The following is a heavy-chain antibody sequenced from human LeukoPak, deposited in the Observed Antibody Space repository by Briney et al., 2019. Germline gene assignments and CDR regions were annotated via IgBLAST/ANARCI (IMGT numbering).Heavy chain of an antibody. Sequence: PGGSLRLSCAASGFTFSSYAMHWVRQAPGKGLEYVSAISSNGGSTYYANSVKGRFTISRDNSKNTLYLQMGSLRSEDTAVYYCGRAMEVWGQGTTVTVSS. J-gene: IGHJ6*02. CDR2: ISSNGGST. V-gene: IGHV3-64*01. CDR3: GRAMEV. CDR1: GFTFSSYA.